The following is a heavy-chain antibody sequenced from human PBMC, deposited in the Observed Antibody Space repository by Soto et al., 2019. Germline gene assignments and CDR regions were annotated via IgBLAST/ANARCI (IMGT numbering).Heavy chain of an antibody. V-gene: IGHV3-30*18. J-gene: IGHJ6*02. D-gene: IGHD6-13*01. CDR3: SKDLFFSSWPTKLFGMDV. CDR1: GFTFSSSG. Sequence: QVQLVESGGGVVQPGRSLRLSCAASGFTFSSSGMHWVRQAPGKGLEWVAVISYDGNNKYNADSVKGRFTISRDNSKNPLVLQINSLKGEDTAVYLLSKDLFFSSWPTKLFGMDVWGQGTTVTVSS. CDR2: ISYDGNNK.